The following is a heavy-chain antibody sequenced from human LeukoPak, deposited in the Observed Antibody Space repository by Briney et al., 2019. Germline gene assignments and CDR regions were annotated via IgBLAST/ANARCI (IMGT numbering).Heavy chain of an antibody. CDR2: ISYDGSNK. CDR3: ARGNSSSRGFYFDY. V-gene: IGHV3-30-3*01. J-gene: IGHJ4*02. D-gene: IGHD6-13*01. CDR1: GFTFSSYA. Sequence: PGGSLRLSCAASGFTFSSYAMHWVRQAPGKGLEWVAVISYDGSNKYYADSVKGRFPISRDNSKNTLYLQMNSLRAEDTAVYYCARGNSSSRGFYFDYWGQGTLVTVSS.